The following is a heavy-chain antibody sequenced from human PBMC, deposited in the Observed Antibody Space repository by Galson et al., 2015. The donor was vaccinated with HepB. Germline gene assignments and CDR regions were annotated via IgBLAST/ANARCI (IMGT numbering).Heavy chain of an antibody. J-gene: IGHJ5*02. Sequence: SVKVSCKASGSTFTSYDINWVRQATGQGLEWMGWMNPNSGNTGYAQKSQGRVTMTRNTSISTAYMELSSLRSEDTAVYYCARLPRIAVAGFDPWGQGTLVTVSS. D-gene: IGHD6-19*01. V-gene: IGHV1-8*01. CDR1: GSTFTSYD. CDR2: MNPNSGNT. CDR3: ARLPRIAVAGFDP.